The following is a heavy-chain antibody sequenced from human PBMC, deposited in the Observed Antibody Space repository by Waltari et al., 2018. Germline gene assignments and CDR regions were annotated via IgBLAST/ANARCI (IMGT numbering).Heavy chain of an antibody. D-gene: IGHD3-16*01. Sequence: EVQLVESGGGLVQPGGSLRLSCAASGLTFSRFWMSWVRQAAGKGLEGVANIYQDGTCTNYVDFVKGRFTTSRSNARNSLYLQMNSLRVDDTAVYYCVRDDDGGMGAVWGQGTTVTVSS. CDR1: GLTFSRFW. CDR2: IYQDGTCT. CDR3: VRDDDGGMGAV. V-gene: IGHV3-7*01. J-gene: IGHJ6*02.